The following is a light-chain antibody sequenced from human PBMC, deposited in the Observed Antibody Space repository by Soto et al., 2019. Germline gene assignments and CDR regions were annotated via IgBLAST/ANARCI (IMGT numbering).Light chain of an antibody. CDR3: QQYGSSPIT. CDR1: QSVSSSY. Sequence: EIVLTQSPGTLSLSPGERATLSCRASQSVSSSYFAWYQQKPGQAPRLLIYGASSRATGIPDRFSGSGSGTDFALTISRLEPEDFAVYYCQQYGSSPITFGLGTRLEIK. CDR2: GAS. J-gene: IGKJ5*01. V-gene: IGKV3-20*01.